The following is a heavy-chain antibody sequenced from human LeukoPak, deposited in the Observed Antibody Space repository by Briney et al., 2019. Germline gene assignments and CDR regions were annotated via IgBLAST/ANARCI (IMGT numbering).Heavy chain of an antibody. D-gene: IGHD1-1*01. CDR3: ARVPKLEPPDY. CDR2: IYYSGST. Sequence: SQTLSLTCTVSGGSISSGSYYWSWIRQPPGKGLEWIGYIYYSGSTNYNPSLKSRVTISVDTSKNQFSLKLSSVTAADTAVYYCARVPKLEPPDYWGQGTLVTVSS. V-gene: IGHV4-61*01. CDR1: GGSISSGSYY. J-gene: IGHJ4*02.